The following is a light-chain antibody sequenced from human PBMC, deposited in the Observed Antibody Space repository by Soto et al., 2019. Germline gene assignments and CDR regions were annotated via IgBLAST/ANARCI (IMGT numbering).Light chain of an antibody. Sequence: EIVLTQSPGTLSFSPGERATLSCRASQSVSSSYLAWYQQKPGQAPRLHIYGASSRATGIPDRFSGSGSGTDFALTISRLEPDYFAVYYCQQYGSSPPLTFGQGTKVEIK. J-gene: IGKJ1*01. CDR1: QSVSSSY. CDR2: GAS. CDR3: QQYGSSPPLT. V-gene: IGKV3-20*01.